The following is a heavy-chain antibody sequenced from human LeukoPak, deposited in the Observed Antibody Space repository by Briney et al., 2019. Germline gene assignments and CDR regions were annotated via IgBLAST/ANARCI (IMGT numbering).Heavy chain of an antibody. Sequence: SSETLSLTCAVYGGSFSGYYWSWIRPPPGKGLEWIGEINHSGSTNYNPSLKSRVTISVDTSKNQFSLKLSSVTAADTAVYYCARDTVVVPAARYTSYYYYYGMDVWGQGTTVTVSS. CDR3: ARDTVVVPAARYTSYYYYYGMDV. D-gene: IGHD2-2*01. J-gene: IGHJ6*02. V-gene: IGHV4-34*01. CDR2: INHSGST. CDR1: GGSFSGYY.